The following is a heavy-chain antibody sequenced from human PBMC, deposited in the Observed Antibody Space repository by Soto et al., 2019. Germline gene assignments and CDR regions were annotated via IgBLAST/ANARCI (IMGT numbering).Heavy chain of an antibody. V-gene: IGHV3-33*01. D-gene: IGHD4-17*01. J-gene: IGHJ6*02. CDR2: IWYDGSNK. CDR3: ARGGEVTTIEYYYYGMDV. Sequence: ESGGGVVQPGRSLRLSCAASGFTFSSYGMHWVRQAPGKGLEWVAVIWYDGSNKYYADSVKGRFTISRDNSKNTLYLQMNSLRAEDTAVYYCARGGEVTTIEYYYYGMDVWGQGTTVTVSS. CDR1: GFTFSSYG.